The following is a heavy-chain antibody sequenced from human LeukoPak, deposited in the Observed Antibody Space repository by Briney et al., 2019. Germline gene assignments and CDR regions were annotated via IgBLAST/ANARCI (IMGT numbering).Heavy chain of an antibody. J-gene: IGHJ4*02. CDR3: AKISDSSGYYANY. D-gene: IGHD3-22*01. CDR1: GFTFGSYA. Sequence: HPGPSLRLSRAASGFTFGSYAMSSARQAPGDGLEWVSSISGSGGSTYYADSVKGRFTISRDNSKNTLYLQMNSLRAEDTAVYYCAKISDSSGYYANYWGQGTLVTVSS. V-gene: IGHV3-23*01. CDR2: ISGSGGST.